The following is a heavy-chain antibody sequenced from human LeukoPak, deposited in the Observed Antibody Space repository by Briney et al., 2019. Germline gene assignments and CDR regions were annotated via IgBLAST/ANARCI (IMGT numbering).Heavy chain of an antibody. CDR2: MQFSGRN. D-gene: IGHD2-15*01. CDR1: GGSISSYY. CDR3: ASVPPAGSHSGGSYYSGPYTFDI. V-gene: IGHV4-59*01. Sequence: TSEALSLTCSVTGGSISSYYWSWVRQPPGKGLEWIGYMQFSGRNAYNPSLKSRATISLKTSQNQFSLKMTSVTAADTAVYYCASVPPAGSHSGGSYYSGPYTFDIWGQGTMVTVSS. J-gene: IGHJ3*02.